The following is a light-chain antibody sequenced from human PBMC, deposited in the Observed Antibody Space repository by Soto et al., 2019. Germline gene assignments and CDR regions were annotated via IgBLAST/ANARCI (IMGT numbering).Light chain of an antibody. CDR3: SSYTSSSTYV. CDR2: DVG. Sequence: QSALTQPASVSGSPGQSITISCTGTSSDVGGYNYVSWYQQHPGKAPQLMIYDVGNRPSGVSNRFSGSKSGNTASLTISGLQAEDEADYYCSSYTSSSTYVFGTGTQLTVL. CDR1: SSDVGGYNY. V-gene: IGLV2-14*01. J-gene: IGLJ1*01.